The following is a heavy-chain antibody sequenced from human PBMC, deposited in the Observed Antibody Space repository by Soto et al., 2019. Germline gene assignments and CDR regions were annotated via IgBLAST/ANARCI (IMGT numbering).Heavy chain of an antibody. Sequence: QVQLVQSGAEVKKPGASVKVSCKASGYTFTNFGISGVRQAPGQGLEWMGWISAYNGNTDYAQKFQGRVTMTTDTSTRTAYMEVSSLRFDDTAVYYGARGGTPIDYWGQGTLVTVSS. CDR1: GYTFTNFG. J-gene: IGHJ4*02. CDR2: ISAYNGNT. D-gene: IGHD3-16*01. CDR3: ARGGTPIDY. V-gene: IGHV1-18*01.